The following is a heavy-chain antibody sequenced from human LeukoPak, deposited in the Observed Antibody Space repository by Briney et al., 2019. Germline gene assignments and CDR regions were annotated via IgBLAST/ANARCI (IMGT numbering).Heavy chain of an antibody. J-gene: IGHJ6*03. CDR1: GGSISSYY. Sequence: SETLSLTCTVSGGSISSYYWSWIRQPAGKGLEWIGRIYTSGSTNYNPSLKSRVTMSVDTSKNQFSLKLSSVTAADTAVYYCARDQNYDFWSGYPYNMDVWGKGTTVTVSS. CDR3: ARDQNYDFWSGYPYNMDV. D-gene: IGHD3-3*01. V-gene: IGHV4-4*07. CDR2: IYTSGST.